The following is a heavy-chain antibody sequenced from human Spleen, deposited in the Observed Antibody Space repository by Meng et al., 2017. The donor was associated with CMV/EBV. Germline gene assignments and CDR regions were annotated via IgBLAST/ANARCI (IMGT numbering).Heavy chain of an antibody. Sequence: LTCAVSGGSFRGYYWSWIRQAPDKGLEWVGEISQSGRTNYNLALKSRVSMSVHTSERQFSLELSSVTAADSAVYYCARQGRVYFDYWGQGILVTVSS. CDR2: ISQSGRT. CDR3: ARQGRVYFDY. D-gene: IGHD3-10*01. J-gene: IGHJ4*02. V-gene: IGHV4-34*01. CDR1: GGSFRGYY.